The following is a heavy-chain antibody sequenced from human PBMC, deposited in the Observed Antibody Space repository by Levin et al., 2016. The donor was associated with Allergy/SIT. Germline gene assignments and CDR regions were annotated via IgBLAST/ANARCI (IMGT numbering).Heavy chain of an antibody. V-gene: IGHV1-18*01. D-gene: IGHD3-9*01. J-gene: IGHJ4*02. Sequence: WVRQAPGQGLEWMGWISVYDGHTNYGQKFQDRVTMTRDTSTSTVYMELRSLTSDDTAIYYCGRDPGHFEDVTRSYIDYWGQGTLVTVSS. CDR2: ISVYDGHT. CDR3: GRDPGHFEDVTRSYIDY.